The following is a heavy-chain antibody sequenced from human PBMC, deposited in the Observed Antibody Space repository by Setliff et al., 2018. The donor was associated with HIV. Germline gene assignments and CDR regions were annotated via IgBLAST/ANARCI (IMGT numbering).Heavy chain of an antibody. V-gene: IGHV4-59*11. CDR1: YGSINNHY. CDR3: ARGLMVNDADPFDY. D-gene: IGHD2-8*01. CDR2: INYRGNT. Sequence: PSETLSLTCSISYGSINNHYWTWIRQPPGKGLEWIGYINYRGNTYYNPSVKSRVTISLDTSKNQFSLRLDSVTAADTAVYYCARGLMVNDADPFDYWAREPWSPSPQ. J-gene: IGHJ4*02.